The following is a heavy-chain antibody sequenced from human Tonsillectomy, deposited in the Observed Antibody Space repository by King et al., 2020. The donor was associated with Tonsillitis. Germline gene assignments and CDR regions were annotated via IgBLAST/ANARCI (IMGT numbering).Heavy chain of an antibody. J-gene: IGHJ1*01. V-gene: IGHV4-34*01. CDR2: INHSGST. CDR1: GGSFSGYY. CDR3: ARGKRGRQQLVPLVTQGYFQH. D-gene: IGHD6-13*01. Sequence: VQLQQWGAGLLKPSETLSLTCAVYGGSFSGYYWSWIRQPPGKGLEWIGEINHSGSTNYNPSLKSRVTISVDTSKNQFSLKLSSVTAADTAVYYCARGKRGRQQLVPLVTQGYFQHWGQGTLVTVSS.